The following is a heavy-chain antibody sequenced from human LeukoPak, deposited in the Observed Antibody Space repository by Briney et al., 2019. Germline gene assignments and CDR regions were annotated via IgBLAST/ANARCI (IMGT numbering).Heavy chain of an antibody. D-gene: IGHD2-2*01. Sequence: GGSLRLSCAASGFTFSTYGVYWVRQAPGKGLEWVSAISGSGGSTYYADSVKGRFTISRDNSKNTLYLQMNSLRAEDTAVYYCAKGGKYCSSTSCYSAGYFDYWGQGTLVTVSS. CDR3: AKGGKYCSSTSCYSAGYFDY. J-gene: IGHJ4*02. V-gene: IGHV3-23*01. CDR1: GFTFSTYG. CDR2: ISGSGGST.